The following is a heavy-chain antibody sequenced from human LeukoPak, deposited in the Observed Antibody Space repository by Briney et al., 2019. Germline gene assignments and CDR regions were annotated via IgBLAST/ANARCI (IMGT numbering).Heavy chain of an antibody. V-gene: IGHV4-34*01. CDR3: ARQLYGYDY. Sequence: PSETLSLTCDVSGVSFSTYYWSWIRQSPEQGLEWIGEANHSGYTNLNPSLKSRVTISVDTSKNQFSLKLSSVTAADTAVYYCARQLYGYDYWGQGTLVTVSS. J-gene: IGHJ4*02. CDR2: ANHSGYT. D-gene: IGHD4-17*01. CDR1: GVSFSTYY.